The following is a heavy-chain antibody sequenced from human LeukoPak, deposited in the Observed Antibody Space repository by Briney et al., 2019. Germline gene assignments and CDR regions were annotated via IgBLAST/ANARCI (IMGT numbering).Heavy chain of an antibody. CDR3: ARPHTGFDS. Sequence: GGSLRLSCTASGFTFSSYWMHWVRQAPGKGLVWVSRINSDVSTTTYADSVKGRFTISRDNAKNTLYLQMNSLRVEDTAVYYCARPHTGFDSWGQGTLVTVSS. J-gene: IGHJ4*02. CDR2: INSDVSTT. CDR1: GFTFSSYW. V-gene: IGHV3-74*01.